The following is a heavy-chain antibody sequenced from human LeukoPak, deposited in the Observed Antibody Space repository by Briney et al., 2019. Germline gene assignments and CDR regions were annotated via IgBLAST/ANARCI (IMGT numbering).Heavy chain of an antibody. V-gene: IGHV3-23*01. D-gene: IGHD3-22*01. CDR1: GITLSNYG. CDR2: IRGSGGST. Sequence: PGGSLRLSCAVSGITLSNYGMNWVRQAPGKGLEWVAGIRGSGGSTNYADSVKGRFTISRDNSKNTLYLQMNSLRAEDTAVYFCAKRGVVIRVILVGFHKEAYYFDSWGQGALVTVSS. J-gene: IGHJ4*02. CDR3: AKRGVVIRVILVGFHKEAYYFDS.